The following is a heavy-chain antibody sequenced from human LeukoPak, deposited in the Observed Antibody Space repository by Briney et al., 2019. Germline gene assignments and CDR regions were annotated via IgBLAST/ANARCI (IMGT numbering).Heavy chain of an antibody. V-gene: IGHV3-30*19. CDR2: ISYDGSNK. CDR1: GFTFSSYV. D-gene: IGHD1-26*01. CDR3: AKDLVAYSGSSKGFDY. J-gene: IGHJ4*02. Sequence: PGGSLRLSCAASGFTFSSYVMHWVRQAPGKGLEWVAVISYDGSNKYYADSVKGRFTISRDNSKNTLYLQMNSLRAEDTAVYYCAKDLVAYSGSSKGFDYWGQGTLVTVSS.